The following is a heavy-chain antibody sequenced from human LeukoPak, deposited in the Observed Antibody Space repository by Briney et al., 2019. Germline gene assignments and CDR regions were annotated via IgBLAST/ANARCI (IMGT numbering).Heavy chain of an antibody. Sequence: SETLSLTCIVSDGSITTDSLYWGWFRQPPGKGLEWLGMISYIGKTDYHPSLRSRVSISIDRSKNQFSLTLTSVTAADTAVYYCARESVASNWFDPWGQGTLVTVSS. V-gene: IGHV4-39*07. J-gene: IGHJ5*02. CDR3: ARESVASNWFDP. D-gene: IGHD6-19*01. CDR1: DGSITTDSLY. CDR2: ISYIGKT.